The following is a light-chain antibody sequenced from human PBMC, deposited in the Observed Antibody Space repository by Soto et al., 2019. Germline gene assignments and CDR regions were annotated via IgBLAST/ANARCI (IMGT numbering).Light chain of an antibody. CDR1: QSVSSY. V-gene: IGKV3-11*01. CDR3: QQRSNWPWT. CDR2: DAS. Sequence: EIVLTQSPATLSLSPGERATLSCRASQSVSSYLAWYQQKPGQAPRLLIYDASNRATDIPARFSGSGSGTDFPLTISSLEPEDFAVYYCQQRSNWPWTFGQGTKV. J-gene: IGKJ1*01.